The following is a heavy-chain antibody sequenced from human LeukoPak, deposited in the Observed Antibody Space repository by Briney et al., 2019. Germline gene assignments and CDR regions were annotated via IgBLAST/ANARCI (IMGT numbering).Heavy chain of an antibody. J-gene: IGHJ6*03. V-gene: IGHV3-30*02. CDR1: GFTFSSYG. Sequence: GGSLRLSCAASGFTFSSYGMHWVRQAPGKGLEWVAFIRYDGSNKYYADSVKGRFTISRDYSKNTLYLQMNSLRAEDTAVYYCAKDSHCSSASCYDYYYYYMDVWGKGTTVTVSS. CDR2: IRYDGSNK. CDR3: AKDSHCSSASCYDYYYYYMDV. D-gene: IGHD2-2*01.